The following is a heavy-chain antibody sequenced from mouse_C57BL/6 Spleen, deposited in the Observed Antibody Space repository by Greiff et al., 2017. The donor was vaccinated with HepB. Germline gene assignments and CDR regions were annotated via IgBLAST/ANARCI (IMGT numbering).Heavy chain of an antibody. CDR2: SRNKANDYTT. CDR3: ARDSYGNYGYFDV. V-gene: IGHV7-1*01. Sequence: EVQLVESGGGLVQSGRSLRLSCATSGFTFSDFYMEWVRQAPGKGLEWIAASRNKANDYTTEYSASVKGRFIVSRDTSQSILYLQMNALSAEDTAIYYCARDSYGNYGYFDVWGTGTTVTVSS. J-gene: IGHJ1*03. D-gene: IGHD2-1*01. CDR1: GFTFSDFY.